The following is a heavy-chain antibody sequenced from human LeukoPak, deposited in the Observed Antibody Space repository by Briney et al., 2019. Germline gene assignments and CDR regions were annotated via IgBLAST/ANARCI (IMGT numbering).Heavy chain of an antibody. J-gene: IGHJ4*02. CDR3: AVDPNWETHN. D-gene: IGHD7-27*01. CDR1: GFTFTSYT. Sequence: GGSLRLSCAASGFTFTSYTMYWVRQAPGKGLEWVSIIGNNGGGIHYADSVRGRFTISRDNSKNTLYLQMTNLRVDDTALYYCAVDPNWETHNWGQGVLVTVSS. V-gene: IGHV3-23*01. CDR2: IGNNGGGI.